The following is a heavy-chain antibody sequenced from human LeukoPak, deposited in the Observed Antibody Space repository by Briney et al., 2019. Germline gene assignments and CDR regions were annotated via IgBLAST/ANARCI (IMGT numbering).Heavy chain of an antibody. V-gene: IGHV1-69*13. CDR2: IIRIFGTA. J-gene: IGHJ4*02. CDR1: GGTFSSYA. CDR3: AGGPPNWGYDY. Sequence: ASVMVSCRASGGTFSSYAISWVRQAPGQGLQWMGGIIRIFGTANYDQKFQGRVTITADESTSTAYMELSSLRSDDTAVYYCAGGPPNWGYDYWGPGTLVTVSS. D-gene: IGHD7-27*01.